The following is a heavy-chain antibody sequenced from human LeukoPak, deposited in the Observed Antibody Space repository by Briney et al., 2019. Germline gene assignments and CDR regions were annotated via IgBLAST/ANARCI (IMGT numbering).Heavy chain of an antibody. CDR2: IYYSGST. CDR1: GGSISSSSYY. J-gene: IGHJ4*02. Sequence: SETLSLTCTVSGGSISSSSYYWGWIRQPPGKGLEWIGSIYYSGSTYYNPSLKSRVTISVDTSKNQFSLKLSSVTAADTAVYYCARDGIAAAGNYFDYWGQGTLVTVSS. CDR3: ARDGIAAAGNYFDY. V-gene: IGHV4-39*07. D-gene: IGHD6-13*01.